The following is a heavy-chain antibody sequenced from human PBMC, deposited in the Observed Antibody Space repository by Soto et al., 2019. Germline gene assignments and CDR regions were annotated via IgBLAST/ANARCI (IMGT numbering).Heavy chain of an antibody. CDR1: GYTFTSYY. CDR2: INPSGGST. V-gene: IGHV1-46*01. CDR3: ARTQLAYNRFDP. Sequence: QVQLVQSGAEVKKPGASVKVSCKASGYTFTSYYMHWVRQAPGQGLEWMGIINPSGGSTSYAQKLQGRVTMTRDTSTSTVYMELSSLRSEDTAVYYCARTQLAYNRFDPWGQGTLVTVSS. J-gene: IGHJ5*02.